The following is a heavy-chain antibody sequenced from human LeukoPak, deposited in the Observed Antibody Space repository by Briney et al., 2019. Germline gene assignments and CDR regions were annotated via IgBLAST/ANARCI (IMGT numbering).Heavy chain of an antibody. J-gene: IGHJ3*02. CDR3: ARDEKTYYDFWSGNIPGAFDI. Sequence: PSQTLSLTCTVSGGSISSGDYYWSWIRQPPGKGLEWIGYIYYSGSTYYNPSLKSRVTISVDTSKNQFSLKLSPVTAADTAVYYCARDEKTYYDFWSGNIPGAFDIWGQGTMVTVSS. D-gene: IGHD3-3*01. CDR2: IYYSGST. V-gene: IGHV4-30-4*08. CDR1: GGSISSGDYY.